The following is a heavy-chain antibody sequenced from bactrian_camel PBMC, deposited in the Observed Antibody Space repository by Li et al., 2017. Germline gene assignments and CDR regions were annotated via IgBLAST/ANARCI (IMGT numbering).Heavy chain of an antibody. J-gene: IGHJ6*01. D-gene: IGHD1*01. CDR2: IFGDGTNT. CDR1: GFAFTSHT. V-gene: IGHV3-2*01. Sequence: HVQLVESGGDSVEAGGSLRLSCVASGFAFTSHTMGWIRQVPGKGLEWVSSIFGDGTNTYYADSVKGRFTISRDNAKNTVYLQMNSLKSEDTALYYCATTLNYWSGRFGYWGQGTQVTVS. CDR3: ATTLNYWSGRFGY.